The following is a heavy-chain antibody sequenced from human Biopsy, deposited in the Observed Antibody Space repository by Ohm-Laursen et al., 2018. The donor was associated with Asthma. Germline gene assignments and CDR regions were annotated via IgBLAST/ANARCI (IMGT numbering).Heavy chain of an antibody. Sequence: ASVKVSCKASGYTFNSAGITWVRQAPGQGLEWMGWISVYNGNTKVAQKLQDRVTMITDTSTSTAYIELRSLRSDDTAVYFCARAVDYSHYYGIDVWGQGTTVTVS. V-gene: IGHV1-18*01. J-gene: IGHJ6*02. CDR1: GYTFNSAG. D-gene: IGHD3-10*01. CDR3: ARAVDYSHYYGIDV. CDR2: ISVYNGNT.